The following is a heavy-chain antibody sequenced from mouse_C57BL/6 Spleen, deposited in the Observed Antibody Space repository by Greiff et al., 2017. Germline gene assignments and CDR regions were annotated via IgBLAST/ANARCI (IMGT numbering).Heavy chain of an antibody. J-gene: IGHJ3*01. CDR2: ILPGSGST. CDR1: GYTFTGYW. V-gene: IGHV1-9*01. CDR3: ARTKGSGTPAWFAY. D-gene: IGHD1-1*01. Sequence: VKLMESGAELMKPGASVKLSCKATGYTFTGYWIEWVKQRPGHGLEWIGEILPGSGSTNYNEKVKGKATVTADTSSNTSYMQLSSLTTEDSAIYYCARTKGSGTPAWFAYWGQGTLVTVSA.